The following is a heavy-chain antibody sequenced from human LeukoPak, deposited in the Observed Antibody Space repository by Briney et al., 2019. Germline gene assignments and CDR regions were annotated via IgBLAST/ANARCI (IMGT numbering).Heavy chain of an antibody. Sequence: GGSLRLSCAASGFTFSSYSMNWVRQAPGKGLEWVSSISSSSSYIYYADSVKGRFTISRDNAKNSLYLQMNSLRAEDTAVYYCARDLTTYYYGSGSYYQVYWGQGTLVTVSS. J-gene: IGHJ4*02. CDR1: GFTFSSYS. CDR3: ARDLTTYYYGSGSYYQVY. D-gene: IGHD3-10*01. CDR2: ISSSSSYI. V-gene: IGHV3-21*01.